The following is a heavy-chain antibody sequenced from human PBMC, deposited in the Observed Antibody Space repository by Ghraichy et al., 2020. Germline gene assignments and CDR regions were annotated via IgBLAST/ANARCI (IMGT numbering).Heavy chain of an antibody. CDR1: GGSFSGYY. J-gene: IGHJ3*02. CDR2: INHSGST. CDR3: AVQVGVQQGYAFDI. D-gene: IGHD1-26*01. Sequence: SETLSLTCAVYGGSFSGYYWSWIRQPPGKGLEWIGEINHSGSTNYNPSLKSRVTISVDTSKNQFSLKLSSVTAADTTVYYCAVQVGVQQGYAFDIWGQGTMVTVSS. V-gene: IGHV4-34*01.